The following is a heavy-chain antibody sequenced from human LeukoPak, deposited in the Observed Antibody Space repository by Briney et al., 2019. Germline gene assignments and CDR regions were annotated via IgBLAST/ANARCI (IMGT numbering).Heavy chain of an antibody. CDR2: IIPIFGTA. D-gene: IGHD5-18*01. CDR3: ARDPPRSPTLTNVRIQLTL. J-gene: IGHJ4*02. CDR1: GGTFSSYA. V-gene: IGHV1-69*05. Sequence: SVKVSCKASGGTFSSYAISWVRQAPGQGLEWMGGIIPIFGTANYAQKFQGRVTITTDESTSTAYMELRSLRSDDTAVYYCARDPPRSPTLTNVRIQLTLWGQGTLVTVSS.